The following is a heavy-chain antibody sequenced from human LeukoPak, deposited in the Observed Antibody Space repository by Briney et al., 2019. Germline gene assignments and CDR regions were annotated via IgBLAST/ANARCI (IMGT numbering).Heavy chain of an antibody. Sequence: ASVKVSCKASGYTFTSYAMNWVRQAPGQGLEWMGWINTNTGNPTYAQGFTGRFVFSLDTSVSTAYLQISSLKAEGSAVYYCARALAGSTWIQLWNTARDYYYGMDVWGQGTTVTVSS. CDR2: INTNTGNP. D-gene: IGHD5-18*01. J-gene: IGHJ6*02. CDR3: ARALAGSTWIQLWNTARDYYYGMDV. CDR1: GYTFTSYA. V-gene: IGHV7-4-1*02.